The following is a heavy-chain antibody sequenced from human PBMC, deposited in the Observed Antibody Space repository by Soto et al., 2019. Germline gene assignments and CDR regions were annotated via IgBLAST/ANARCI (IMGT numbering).Heavy chain of an antibody. CDR2: IIPIFGTA. D-gene: IGHD5-18*01. CDR3: ARGPRGYSYGSYYFDY. CDR1: GGTFSSYA. J-gene: IGHJ4*02. V-gene: IGHV1-69*12. Sequence: QVQLVQSGAEVKKPGSSVKVSCEASGGTFSSYAISWVRQAPGQGLEWMGGIIPIFGTANYAQKFQGRVTITADESTSTAYMELSSLRSEDTAVYYCARGPRGYSYGSYYFDYWGQGTLVTVSS.